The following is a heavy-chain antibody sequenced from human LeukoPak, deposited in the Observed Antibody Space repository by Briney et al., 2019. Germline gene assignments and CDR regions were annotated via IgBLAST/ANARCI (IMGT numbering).Heavy chain of an antibody. Sequence: GGSLRLSCAASGFTFSSYSMNWVRQAPGKGLEWVSFISSSSSTTYYAESVKGRFTISRDNAKNSLYLQMNSLRDEDTAVYYCARDYRSSSGIGFDYWGQGTLVTVSS. D-gene: IGHD6-6*01. CDR3: ARDYRSSSGIGFDY. J-gene: IGHJ4*02. CDR2: ISSSSSTT. CDR1: GFTFSSYS. V-gene: IGHV3-48*02.